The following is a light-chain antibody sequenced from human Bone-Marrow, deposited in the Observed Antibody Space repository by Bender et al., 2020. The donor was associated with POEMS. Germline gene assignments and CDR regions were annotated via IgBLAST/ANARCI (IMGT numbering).Light chain of an antibody. J-gene: IGLJ2*01. CDR2: DVT. Sequence: QSDLTQPRSVSGSPGQSVTISCTGTSRDIGVYKSVPWYRQLPDKDPKFMISDVTERPSGVSSRFPASRSGNTASLTISGLQAEDEADYYCCSYGTGDSPVIFGGGTKLTVL. CDR3: CSYGTGDSPVI. CDR1: SRDIGVYKS. V-gene: IGLV2-11*01.